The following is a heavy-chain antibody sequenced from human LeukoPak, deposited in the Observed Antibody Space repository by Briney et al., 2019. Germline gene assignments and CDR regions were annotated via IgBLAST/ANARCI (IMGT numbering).Heavy chain of an antibody. CDR1: AGTFSNYA. CDR3: ARVPADHHRIVDY. CDR2: IIPIVGTT. D-gene: IGHD2-15*01. J-gene: IGHJ4*02. Sequence: SVKVSCKASAGTFSNYAISWVRHGPGQGLEWMGVIIPIVGTTNYAQKFQGRVTISADASTNTLYMDLSSLGSEDTAVHYCARVPADHHRIVDYWGQGTLVTVSS. V-gene: IGHV1-69*01.